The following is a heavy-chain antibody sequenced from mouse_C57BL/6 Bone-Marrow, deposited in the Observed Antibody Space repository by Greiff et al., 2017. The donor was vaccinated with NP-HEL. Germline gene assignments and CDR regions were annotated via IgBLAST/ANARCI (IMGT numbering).Heavy chain of an antibody. CDR2: IYPGDGDT. J-gene: IGHJ2*01. CDR3: ASPHYYGLDY. V-gene: IGHV1-82*01. D-gene: IGHD1-1*01. Sequence: QVQLKQSGPELVKPGASVKISCKASGYAFSSSWMNWVKQRPGKGLEWIGRIYPGDGDTNYNGKFKGKATLTADKSSSTAYMQLSSLTSDDSSVYFCASPHYYGLDYWGQGTTLTVSS. CDR1: GYAFSSSW.